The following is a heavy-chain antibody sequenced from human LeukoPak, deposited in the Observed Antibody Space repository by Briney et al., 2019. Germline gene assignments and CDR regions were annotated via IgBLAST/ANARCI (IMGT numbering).Heavy chain of an antibody. V-gene: IGHV4-4*09. CDR2: IYTSGST. Sequence: SETLSLTCTVSGGSISSYYWSWIRQPPGKGLEWIGYIYTSGSTNYNPSLKSRVTISVDTSKNQFSLKLSSVTAADTAVYYCARGGRSGMAVYYDYYYMDVWGKGTTVTVSS. CDR3: ARGGRSGMAVYYDYYYMDV. J-gene: IGHJ6*03. D-gene: IGHD6-19*01. CDR1: GGSISSYY.